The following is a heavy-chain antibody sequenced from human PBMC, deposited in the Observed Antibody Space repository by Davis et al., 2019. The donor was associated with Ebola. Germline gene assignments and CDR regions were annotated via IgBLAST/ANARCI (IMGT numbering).Heavy chain of an antibody. CDR2: INPSGGST. CDR1: GYTFTSYY. V-gene: IGHV1-46*01. J-gene: IGHJ4*02. Sequence: AASVKVSCKASGYTFTSYYMHWVRQAPGQGLEWMGIINPSGGSTSYAQKFQGRVTITADKSTSTAYMELSSLRSEDTAVYYCAGNVPAAYYWGQGTLVTVSS. CDR3: AGNVPAAYY. D-gene: IGHD2-2*01.